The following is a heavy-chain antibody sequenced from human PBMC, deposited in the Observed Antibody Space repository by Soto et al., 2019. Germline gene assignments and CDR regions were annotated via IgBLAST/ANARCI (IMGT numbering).Heavy chain of an antibody. V-gene: IGHV4-31*02. D-gene: IGHD4-17*01. CDR2: IYYSGST. CDR3: ARGGGDYAPRFDY. Sequence: DLEWIGYIYYSGSTYYNPSLKSRVTISVDTSKNQFSLKLSSVTAADTAVYYCARGGGDYAPRFDYWGQGTLVTVSS. J-gene: IGHJ4*02.